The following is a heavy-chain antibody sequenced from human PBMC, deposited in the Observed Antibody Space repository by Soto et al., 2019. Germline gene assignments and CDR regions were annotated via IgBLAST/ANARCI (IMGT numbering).Heavy chain of an antibody. Sequence: QVQLVESGGGVVQPGRSLRLSCVASGITFNNCAMHWVRQAPGKGLEWMTIIWSDGINKYYADSVKGRFTISRDNSKNTLYLQMDSLRVEDTAVYYWAGGDGSGTYILDSWGQGTLVTVSS. J-gene: IGHJ4*02. D-gene: IGHD3-10*01. CDR1: GITFNNCA. CDR3: AGGDGSGTYILDS. V-gene: IGHV3-33*01. CDR2: IWSDGINK.